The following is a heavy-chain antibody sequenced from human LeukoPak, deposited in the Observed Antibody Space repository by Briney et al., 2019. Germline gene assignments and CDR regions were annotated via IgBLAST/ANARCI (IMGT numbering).Heavy chain of an antibody. CDR2: IRKKANSDTT. J-gene: IGHJ4*02. CDR3: ARGGLPELYH. Sequence: GGSLRLSCAASAFTFSDHYMDWVRQAPGKGLEWVGRIRKKANSDTTEYAASVKGRFTISRDDSKNSLYLQMNSLKTEDTAVYYCARGGLPELYHWGQGTLVTVSS. V-gene: IGHV3-72*01. CDR1: AFTFSDHY. D-gene: IGHD3-10*01.